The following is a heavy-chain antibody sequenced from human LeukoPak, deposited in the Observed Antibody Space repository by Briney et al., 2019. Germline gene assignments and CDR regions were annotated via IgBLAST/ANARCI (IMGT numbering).Heavy chain of an antibody. D-gene: IGHD3-10*01. Sequence: PGGSLRLSCAASGFTFSSYSMNWVRQAPGKGLEWVSSISSSSSYIYYADSVKGRFTISRDNAKNSLYLQMNSLRAEDTAVYYYARDRNAMVLAFDIWGQGTMVTVSS. CDR1: GFTFSSYS. V-gene: IGHV3-21*01. CDR2: ISSSSSYI. J-gene: IGHJ3*02. CDR3: ARDRNAMVLAFDI.